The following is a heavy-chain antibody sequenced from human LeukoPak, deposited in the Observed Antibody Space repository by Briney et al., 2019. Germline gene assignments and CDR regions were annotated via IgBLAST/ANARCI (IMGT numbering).Heavy chain of an antibody. J-gene: IGHJ5*02. CDR3: ARAPGYCSGGSCYSGWFDP. D-gene: IGHD2-15*01. CDR1: GGSFSGYY. Sequence: SETLSLTCAVYGGSFSGYYWSWILQPPGKGLEWIGEINHSGSTNYNPSLKSRVTISVDTSKNQFSLKLSSVTAADTAVYYCARAPGYCSGGSCYSGWFDPWGQGTLVTVSS. V-gene: IGHV4-34*01. CDR2: INHSGST.